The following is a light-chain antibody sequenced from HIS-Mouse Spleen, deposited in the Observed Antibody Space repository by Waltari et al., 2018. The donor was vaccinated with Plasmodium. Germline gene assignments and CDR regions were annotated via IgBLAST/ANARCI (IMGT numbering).Light chain of an antibody. J-gene: IGLJ3*02. V-gene: IGLV2-11*01. CDR1: SSDVGGYNY. Sequence: QSALTQPRSVSGSPGQSVTISCTGTSSDVGGYNYVSCYQQHPGKAPKLMISDVSKRPSGVSDRFSGSKSGNTDSLTISGLQAEDEADYYCCSYAGSYTWVFGGGTKLTVL. CDR3: CSYAGSYTWV. CDR2: DVS.